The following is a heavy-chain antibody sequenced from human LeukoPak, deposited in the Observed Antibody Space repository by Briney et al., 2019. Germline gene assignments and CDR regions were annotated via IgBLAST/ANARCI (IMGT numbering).Heavy chain of an antibody. CDR2: IWYDGSNK. J-gene: IGHJ3*02. D-gene: IGHD3-10*01. CDR3: ASLDGGSGNAVDI. CDR1: GFTFSSYG. Sequence: GRSLRLSCAASGFTFSSYGMHWVRQAPGKGLEWVAVIWYDGSNKYYADSVKGRFTISRDNSKNTLYLQMNSLRAEDTAVYYCASLDGGSGNAVDIWGQGTMATVSS. V-gene: IGHV3-33*01.